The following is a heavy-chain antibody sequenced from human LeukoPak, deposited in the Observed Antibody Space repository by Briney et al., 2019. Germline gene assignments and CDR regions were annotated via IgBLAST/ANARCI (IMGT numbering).Heavy chain of an antibody. CDR3: AREGLSLYYFDY. CDR1: GGSISSYY. Sequence: SETLSLTCTVSGGSISSYYWSWIRQPPGKGLEWIGYIYYSGSTNYNPSLKSRVTISVDTSKNQFPLKLSSATAADTAVYYCAREGLSLYYFDYWGQGALVTVSS. V-gene: IGHV4-59*01. J-gene: IGHJ4*02. CDR2: IYYSGST.